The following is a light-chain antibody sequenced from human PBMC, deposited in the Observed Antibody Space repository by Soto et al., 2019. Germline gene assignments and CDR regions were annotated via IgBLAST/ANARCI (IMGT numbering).Light chain of an antibody. V-gene: IGKV1-39*01. J-gene: IGKJ1*01. CDR3: QQTYSTPGWT. Sequence: DIQMTQSPSSLSASVGDRVTITCRASQTITSDLNWCQQRPGKAPKLLIYAASNLQSGVPSRFSGSGSGTDFTFIISSLQPEDSATYYCQQTYSTPGWTFGQGTKVEIK. CDR1: QTITSD. CDR2: AAS.